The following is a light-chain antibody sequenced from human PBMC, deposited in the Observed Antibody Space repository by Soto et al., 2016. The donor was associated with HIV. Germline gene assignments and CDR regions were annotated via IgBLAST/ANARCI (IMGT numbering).Light chain of an antibody. CDR3: QXLSSYPL. Sequence: DIQLTQSPSFLSASVGDRVTITCRASQGISSYLAWYQQKPGKAPKLLISAASTLQSGVPSRFSGSGSGTEFTLTISSLQPEDFATYYCQXLSSYPLFGGGTKVEIK. J-gene: IGKJ4*01. CDR2: AAS. V-gene: IGKV1-9*01. CDR1: QGISSY.